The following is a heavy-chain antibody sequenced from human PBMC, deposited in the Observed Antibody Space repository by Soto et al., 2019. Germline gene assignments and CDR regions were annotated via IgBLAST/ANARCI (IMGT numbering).Heavy chain of an antibody. J-gene: IGHJ6*02. V-gene: IGHV4-59*01. CDR1: GGSISSYY. CDR3: ARSVRVAPMDV. Sequence: SETLSLTCTVSGGSISSYYWSWIRQPPGKGLEWIGYIYYSGSTNYNPSPKSRVSISVDRSQNHFSLKLRSVTAADTAVYYCARSVRVAPMDVWGQGTTVTVSS. D-gene: IGHD2-15*01. CDR2: IYYSGST.